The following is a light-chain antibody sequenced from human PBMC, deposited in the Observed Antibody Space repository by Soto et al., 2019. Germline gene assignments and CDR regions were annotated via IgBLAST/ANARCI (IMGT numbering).Light chain of an antibody. CDR1: SSDVGGYKF. CDR3: GSNPCSSYG. J-gene: IGLJ1*01. V-gene: IGLV2-14*01. Sequence: QSALTQPASVSGSPGQSITISCTGTSSDVGGYKFVSWYQQHPGKAPKLIIYEVSHRPSGFSCCLSGSKSGNTASLTISGLHAEDEADYYCGSNPCSSYGFGTGSKVTVL. CDR2: EVS.